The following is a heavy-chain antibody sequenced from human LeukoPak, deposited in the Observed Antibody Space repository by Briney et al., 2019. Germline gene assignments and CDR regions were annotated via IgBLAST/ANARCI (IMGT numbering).Heavy chain of an antibody. CDR2: ISSSLNM. CDR1: GFTFGGYT. D-gene: IGHD2-15*01. J-gene: IGHJ3*02. Sequence: GGSLRLSCVASGFTFGGYTINWVRLAPGKGLEWVSSISSSLNMYFAESVKGRFTISRDSARNSVSLQLNSLRVEDTAVYYCARDAGIVAFDIWGQGTVVSVSS. CDR3: ARDAGIVAFDI. V-gene: IGHV3-21*01.